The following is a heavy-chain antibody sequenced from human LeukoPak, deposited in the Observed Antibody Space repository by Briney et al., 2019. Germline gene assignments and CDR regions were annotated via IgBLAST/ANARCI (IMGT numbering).Heavy chain of an antibody. CDR1: GFTFNIYW. Sequence: RPGGSLRLSCAASGFTFNIYWMTWVRQAPGKGLEWVSSISIGGTGTYYADSVKGRFSISRDDSSNTHYLQMNSLRAEDTAVYYCAKKQATAPGTPFFDFWGQGTLVTVSS. V-gene: IGHV3-23*01. CDR3: AKKQATAPGTPFFDF. CDR2: ISIGGTGT. D-gene: IGHD6-13*01. J-gene: IGHJ4*02.